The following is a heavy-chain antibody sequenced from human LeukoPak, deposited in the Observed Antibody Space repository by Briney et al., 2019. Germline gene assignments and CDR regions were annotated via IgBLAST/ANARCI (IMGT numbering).Heavy chain of an antibody. V-gene: IGHV3-23*01. CDR3: AKDRGFLEWLLHDAFDI. CDR2: IGYRGGSI. D-gene: IGHD3-3*01. CDR1: GITFSNYA. J-gene: IGHJ3*02. Sequence: GGSLRLSCAASGITFSNYAMSWVRQAPGKGLEWVSIIGYRGGSIYYAYSVKGRFTISRDNSKNTLSLQMNGLRPEDTAVYYCAKDRGFLEWLLHDAFDIWGQGTMVTVSS.